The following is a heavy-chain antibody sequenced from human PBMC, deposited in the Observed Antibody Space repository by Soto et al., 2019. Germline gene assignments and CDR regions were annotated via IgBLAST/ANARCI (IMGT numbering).Heavy chain of an antibody. CDR1: GDSITNSNYY. CDR3: ARCEEVTYDFWSGYRNWFDP. CDR2: INYIGST. D-gene: IGHD3-3*01. Sequence: SETLSLTCTVSGDSITNSNYYWGWFRQPPGKGLEWIASINYIGSTYYNPSLKSRVTISVDTSKNQFSLKLSSVTAADTAVYYCARCEEVTYDFWSGYRNWFDPWGQGTLVTVSS. J-gene: IGHJ5*02. V-gene: IGHV4-39*01.